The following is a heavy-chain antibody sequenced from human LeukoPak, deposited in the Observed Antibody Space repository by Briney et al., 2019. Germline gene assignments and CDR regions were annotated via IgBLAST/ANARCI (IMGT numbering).Heavy chain of an antibody. CDR1: GYTFTRTG. V-gene: IGHV1-18*01. CDR3: ARSGQYDSSEYYFDY. J-gene: IGHJ4*02. Sequence: ASVKVSCKASGYTFTRTGINWVRQAPGQGLEWMGWISPYNDNTKYAQKFQGRVTMTTDTSTSTAYMELRRLRCDDTAVYYCARSGQYDSSEYYFDYWGQGTLVTVSS. CDR2: ISPYNDNT. D-gene: IGHD3-22*01.